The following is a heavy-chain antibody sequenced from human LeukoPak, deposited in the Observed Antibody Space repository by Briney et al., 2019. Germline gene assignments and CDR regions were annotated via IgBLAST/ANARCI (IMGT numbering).Heavy chain of an antibody. J-gene: IGHJ4*02. D-gene: IGHD6-19*01. Sequence: ASVKVSRKSSVYTFTTYGIRWARQAPGQGLEWMGWISAYNGNTNYAQKLQGRVTLTTDTSTSTAYMELRSLGSDDTAVYYCARDLRSSGWTENDYWGPGTLVTVSS. CDR2: ISAYNGNT. CDR3: ARDLRSSGWTENDY. V-gene: IGHV1-18*01. CDR1: VYTFTTYG.